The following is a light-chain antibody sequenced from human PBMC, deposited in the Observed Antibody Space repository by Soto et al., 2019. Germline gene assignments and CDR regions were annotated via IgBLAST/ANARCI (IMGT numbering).Light chain of an antibody. CDR3: QQYGSSPLFA. CDR2: GAS. J-gene: IGKJ3*01. Sequence: EIVLTQSPGTLSLSPGERATLSCRASQSVSSTYLAWYQQKPGQAPRLLIYGASSRATCIPDGFSGSGSGTDFALTISRLEPEDFSVYYCQQYGSSPLFAFGPGTKVEI. V-gene: IGKV3-20*01. CDR1: QSVSSTY.